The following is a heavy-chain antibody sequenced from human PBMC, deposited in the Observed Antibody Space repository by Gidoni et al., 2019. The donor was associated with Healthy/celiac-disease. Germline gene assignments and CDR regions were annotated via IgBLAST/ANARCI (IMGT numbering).Heavy chain of an antibody. CDR1: GFTFSPYR. V-gene: IGHV3-21*01. J-gene: IGHJ6*02. Sequence: EVQLVECGGGLLKPGGSLRLSCAASGFTFSPYRLNWVRQAPGKGLEWVSSISSRSSYIYYADSVKGRFTISRENAKNSLYLQMNSLRAEDTAVYYCARDLLLWYRAVYYYGMDVWGQGTTVTVSS. CDR2: ISSRSSYI. D-gene: IGHD3-10*01. CDR3: ARDLLLWYRAVYYYGMDV.